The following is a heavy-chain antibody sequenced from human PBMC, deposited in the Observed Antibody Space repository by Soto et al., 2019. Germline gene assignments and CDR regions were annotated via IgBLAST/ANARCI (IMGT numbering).Heavy chain of an antibody. CDR3: ARDLATYCSSTSCSNWFDP. CDR2: IYYSGST. CDR1: GGSISSGGYY. Sequence: SETLSLTCTVSGGSISSGGYYWSWIRQHPGKGLEWIGYIYYSGSTYYNPSLKSRVTISVDTSKNQFSLKLSSVTAADTAVYYCARDLATYCSSTSCSNWFDPWGQGTLVTVSS. D-gene: IGHD2-2*01. J-gene: IGHJ5*02. V-gene: IGHV4-31*03.